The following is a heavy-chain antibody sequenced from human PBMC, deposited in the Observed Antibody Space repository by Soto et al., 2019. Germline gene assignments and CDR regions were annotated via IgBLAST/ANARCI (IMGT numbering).Heavy chain of an antibody. Sequence: QVTLKESGPVLVKPTETLTLTCTVSGFSLNDARLGVSWIRQPPGRALEWLAHIFSNDEKSYSTSLYNRLTISKDTSKIQVVLTMTNMGPVDTATYFCARIQDYVWGSYPYDVWGQGSLVTVSS. V-gene: IGHV2-26*01. CDR2: IFSNDEK. CDR1: GFSLNDARLG. CDR3: ARIQDYVWGSYPYDV. J-gene: IGHJ4*02. D-gene: IGHD3-16*02.